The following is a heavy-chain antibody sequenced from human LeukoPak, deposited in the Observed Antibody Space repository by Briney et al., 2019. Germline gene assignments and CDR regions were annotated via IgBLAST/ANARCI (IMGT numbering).Heavy chain of an antibody. J-gene: IGHJ5*02. CDR1: GFTFSSYS. Sequence: PGGSLRLSCAASGFTFSSYSMNWVRQAPGKGLEWVSSISSSSSYIYYADSVKGRFTISRDNAKNSLYLQMNSLRAEDTAVYYCARYTVTSYNWFDPWGQGTLVTVSS. CDR3: ARYTVTSYNWFDP. V-gene: IGHV3-21*01. D-gene: IGHD4-17*01. CDR2: ISSSSSYI.